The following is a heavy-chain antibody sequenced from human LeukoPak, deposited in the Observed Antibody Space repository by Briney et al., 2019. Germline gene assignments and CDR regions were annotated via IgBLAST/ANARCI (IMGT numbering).Heavy chain of an antibody. J-gene: IGHJ4*02. D-gene: IGHD3-10*01. CDR1: GFTFSSYA. CDR3: AKAPPKPGSGSYYRLRALGY. CDR2: IGGSGGST. Sequence: GGSLRLSCAASGFTFSSYAMSWVRQAPGEGLEWVSAIGGSGGSTYYADSVKGRFTISRDNSKNTLYLQMNSLRAEDTAVYYCAKAPPKPGSGSYYRLRALGYWGQGTLVTVSS. V-gene: IGHV3-23*01.